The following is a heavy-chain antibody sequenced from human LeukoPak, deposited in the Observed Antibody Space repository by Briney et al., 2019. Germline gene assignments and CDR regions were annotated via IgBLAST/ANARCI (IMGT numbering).Heavy chain of an antibody. Sequence: GRSLRLSCTVSGFTFGDHAMSWVRQAPGKGLEWVGFIRSKTYGGTTEYAASVKGRFIISRDDSTSIAYLQMNSLKTEDAAVYYCTRGPIQLWLYHGMDVWGQGTTVTVSS. CDR2: IRSKTYGGTT. D-gene: IGHD5-18*01. CDR3: TRGPIQLWLYHGMDV. V-gene: IGHV3-49*04. CDR1: GFTFGDHA. J-gene: IGHJ6*02.